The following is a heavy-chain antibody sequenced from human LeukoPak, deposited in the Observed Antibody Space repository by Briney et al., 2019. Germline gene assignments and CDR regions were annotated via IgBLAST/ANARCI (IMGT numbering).Heavy chain of an antibody. D-gene: IGHD3-3*01. CDR3: ARDYGTPYYDFWSGYNNWFDP. V-gene: IGHV3-11*04. Sequence: GGSLRLSCAASGFTFSDYYMSWIRQAPGKGLEWVSYISSSGSTIYYADSVKGRFTISRDNAKNSLYLQMNSLRAEDTAVYYCARDYGTPYYDFWSGYNNWFDPWGQGTLVTVSS. CDR2: ISSSGSTI. J-gene: IGHJ5*02. CDR1: GFTFSDYY.